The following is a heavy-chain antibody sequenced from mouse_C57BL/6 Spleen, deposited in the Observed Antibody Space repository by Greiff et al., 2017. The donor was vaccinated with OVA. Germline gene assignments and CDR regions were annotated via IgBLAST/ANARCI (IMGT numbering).Heavy chain of an antibody. CDR1: GYAFSSSW. D-gene: IGHD1-1*01. V-gene: IGHV1-82*01. J-gene: IGHJ2*01. CDR3: ASDYYGSRFDY. CDR2: IYPGDGDT. Sequence: QVQLQQSGPELVKPGASVKISCKASGYAFSSSWMNWVKQRPGKGLVWIGRIYPGDGDTNYNGKFKGKATLTADKSSSTAYMQLSSLTSEDSAVYFCASDYYGSRFDYWGQGTTLTVSS.